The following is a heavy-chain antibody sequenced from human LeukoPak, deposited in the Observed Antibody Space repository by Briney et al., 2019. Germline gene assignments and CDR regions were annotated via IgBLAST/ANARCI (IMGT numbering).Heavy chain of an antibody. CDR2: IKSKTDGRTT. J-gene: IGHJ4*02. V-gene: IGHV3-15*01. CDR1: GFTFSNAW. Sequence: PGGSLRLSCAASGFTFSNAWMSWVRQAPGKGLEWVGRIKSKTDGRTTDYAAPVKGRFTISRDDSKNTLYLQMNSLKTEDTAVYYCTTEGSYWGQGTLVTVSS. CDR3: TTEGSY.